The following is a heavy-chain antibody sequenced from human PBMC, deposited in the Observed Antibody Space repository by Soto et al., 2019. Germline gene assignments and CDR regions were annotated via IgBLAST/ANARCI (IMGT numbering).Heavy chain of an antibody. V-gene: IGHV1-2*02. CDR1: GYTFTGYY. CDR3: ARGPPTVVVAATPLYGMDV. CDR2: INPNSGGT. Sequence: VASVKVSCKASGYTFTGYYMHWVRQAPGQGLEWMGWINPNSGGTNYAQKFQGRVTMTRDTSISTAYMELSRLRSDDTAVYYCARGPPTVVVAATPLYGMDVWGQGTTVTVSS. D-gene: IGHD2-15*01. J-gene: IGHJ6*02.